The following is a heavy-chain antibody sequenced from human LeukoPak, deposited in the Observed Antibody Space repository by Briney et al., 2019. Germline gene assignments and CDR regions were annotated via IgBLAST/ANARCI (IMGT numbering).Heavy chain of an antibody. CDR3: ARGSMIVVVKYFDY. J-gene: IGHJ4*02. CDR2: INPNSGGT. Sequence: GASVQVSRKASGYTFTGYYMHWVRQAPGQGLEWMRWINPNSGGTNYAQKFQGRVTMTRDTSISTAYMELSRLRSDDTAVYYCARGSMIVVVKYFDYWGQGTLVTVSS. D-gene: IGHD3-22*01. V-gene: IGHV1-2*02. CDR1: GYTFTGYY.